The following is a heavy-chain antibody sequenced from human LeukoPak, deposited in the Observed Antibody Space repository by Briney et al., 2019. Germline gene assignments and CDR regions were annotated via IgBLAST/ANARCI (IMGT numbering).Heavy chain of an antibody. CDR1: GFPFSSDA. D-gene: IGHD5-18*01. V-gene: IGHV3-23*01. Sequence: GGSLRLSCAASGFPFSSDAMTWVRQPPGKGLEWVSAISGSGDRKNYADSVKGRFTISRDNSKNTLYLQMNSLRAEDTAVYYCAKRRRIQLWPGDYFDYWGQGTLVTVSS. CDR2: ISGSGDRK. CDR3: AKRRRIQLWPGDYFDY. J-gene: IGHJ4*02.